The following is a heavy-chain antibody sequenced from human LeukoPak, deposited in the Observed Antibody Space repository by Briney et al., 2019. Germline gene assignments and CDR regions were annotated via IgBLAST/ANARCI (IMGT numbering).Heavy chain of an antibody. CDR3: ARSVPGIKTFDY. CDR1: GFTFSSYE. J-gene: IGHJ4*02. D-gene: IGHD6-19*01. V-gene: IGHV3-48*03. CDR2: ISGSASTV. Sequence: GGSLRLSCAASGFTFSSYEMNWVRQAPGKGLEWVSYISGSASTVYYADSVKGRFSISRDNAKNSLYLQMNSLRAEDTAVYYCARSVPGIKTFDYWGQGTLVTVSS.